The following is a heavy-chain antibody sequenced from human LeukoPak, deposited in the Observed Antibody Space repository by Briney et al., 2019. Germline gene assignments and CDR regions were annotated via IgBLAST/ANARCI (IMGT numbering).Heavy chain of an antibody. J-gene: IGHJ6*03. Sequence: GASVKVSCKASGGTFSSYAISWVRQAPGQGLEWMGGIIPIFGTANYAQKFQGRVTITADKSTSTAYMELSSLRSEDTAVYYCARVQIDIATPFDYYYYYYMDVWGKGTTVTVSS. CDR1: GGTFSSYA. D-gene: IGHD2-15*01. CDR2: IIPIFGTA. V-gene: IGHV1-69*06. CDR3: ARVQIDIATPFDYYYYYYMDV.